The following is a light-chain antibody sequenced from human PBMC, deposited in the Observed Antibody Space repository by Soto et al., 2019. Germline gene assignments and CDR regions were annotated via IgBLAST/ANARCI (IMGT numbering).Light chain of an antibody. CDR3: QVWDPRTANWV. CDR2: RDA. J-gene: IGLJ3*02. Sequence: SSELTQPLSVSVVLGQTARITCGGANIGSKNVHWYQQKPGQAPILVIYRDANRPSGIPERFSGSNSGNTATLTIDRTPAGDEADYYCQVWDPRTANWVFGGGTKLTVL. V-gene: IGLV3-9*01. CDR1: NIGSKN.